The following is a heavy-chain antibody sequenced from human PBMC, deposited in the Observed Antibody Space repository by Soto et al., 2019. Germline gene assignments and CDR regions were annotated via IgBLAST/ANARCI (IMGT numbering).Heavy chain of an antibody. CDR1: GFTFSNNW. D-gene: IGHD2-21*02. Sequence: EVQLVESGGDLVQPGGSLRLSCAASGFTFSNNWMSWVRQAPGRGLEWVANIKADGSVKNYVDSVKGRFTISRDNAKSSLFLQMNNLRAEDTAVYYCARGDCWGQGTVVTVSS. CDR2: IKADGSVK. J-gene: IGHJ3*01. CDR3: ARGDC. V-gene: IGHV3-7*05.